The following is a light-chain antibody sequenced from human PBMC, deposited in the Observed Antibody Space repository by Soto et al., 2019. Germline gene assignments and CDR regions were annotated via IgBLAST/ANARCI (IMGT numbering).Light chain of an antibody. V-gene: IGLV2-14*01. J-gene: IGLJ3*02. Sequence: QSVLTQAASVSGSPGQSITISRTGTSSDIGGSDYVSWYQKHPGKAPKVIIYEVSDRPSGVSDRFSGSKSGNTASLTISGLQAEDEADYYCSSYVTSGTLVFGGGTKLTVL. CDR2: EVS. CDR1: SSDIGGSDY. CDR3: SSYVTSGTLV.